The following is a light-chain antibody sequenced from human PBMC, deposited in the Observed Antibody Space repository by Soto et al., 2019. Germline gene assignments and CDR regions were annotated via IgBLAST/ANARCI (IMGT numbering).Light chain of an antibody. CDR3: QQANSFPLT. V-gene: IGKV1D-12*01. CDR1: QGISIW. J-gene: IGKJ5*01. Sequence: DIQMTQSPSSVSASVGDRVTITCRASQGISIWLAWYQQKPGKAPKLLIYAASSLQSGVSPRFSGSGSGTDFTLTISSLQPEDFATYYCQQANSFPLTFGQGTRLESK. CDR2: AAS.